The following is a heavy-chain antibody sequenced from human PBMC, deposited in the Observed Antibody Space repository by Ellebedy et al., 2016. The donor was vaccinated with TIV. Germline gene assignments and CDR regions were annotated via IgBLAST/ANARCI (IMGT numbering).Heavy chain of an antibody. CDR3: ARAPTVYYDFVYYMDV. D-gene: IGHD3-3*01. CDR1: GFTFDDYG. CDR2: INWNGGST. V-gene: IGHV3-20*01. Sequence: GESLKISXAASGFTFDDYGMSWVRQAPGKGLEWVSGINWNGGSTGYADSVKGRFTISRDNAKNSLYLQMNSLRAEDTALYHCARAPTVYYDFVYYMDVWGKGTTVTVSS. J-gene: IGHJ6*03.